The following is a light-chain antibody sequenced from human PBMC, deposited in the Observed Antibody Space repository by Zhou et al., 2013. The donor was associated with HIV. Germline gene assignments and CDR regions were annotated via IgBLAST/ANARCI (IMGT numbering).Light chain of an antibody. CDR3: QQYNSYPLT. CDR2: DAS. V-gene: IGKV3-11*02. Sequence: EIVLTQSPATLSLSPGERATLSCRASQSVSSYLAWYQQKPGQAPRLLIYDASNRATGVPARFSGSGSGRDFTLTISGLQSEDFATYYCQQYNSYPLTFGGGTKVEIK. J-gene: IGKJ4*01. CDR1: QSVSSY.